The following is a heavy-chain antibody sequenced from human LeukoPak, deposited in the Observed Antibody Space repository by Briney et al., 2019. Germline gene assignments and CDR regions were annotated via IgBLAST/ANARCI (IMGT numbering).Heavy chain of an antibody. CDR3: ARGGNCSGGTCYSDRGWFDP. V-gene: IGHV4-59*01. Sequence: SETLSLTCTVSGGSISTYYWSWIRQPPGKGLEWIGYIYYSGSTNYNPSLKSRVTISVDTSKNQFSLKLSSVTAADTAVYYCARGGNCSGGTCYSDRGWFDPWGQGTLVTVSS. J-gene: IGHJ5*02. D-gene: IGHD2-15*01. CDR1: GGSISTYY. CDR2: IYYSGST.